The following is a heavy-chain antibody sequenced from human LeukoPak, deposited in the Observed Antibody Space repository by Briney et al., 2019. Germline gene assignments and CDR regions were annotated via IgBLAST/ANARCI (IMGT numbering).Heavy chain of an antibody. CDR2: INSDGRDT. CDR1: GFTFSSYW. CDR3: ATFGYNWNLGY. D-gene: IGHD1-20*01. V-gene: IGHV3-74*03. Sequence: GGSLRLSCAASGFTFSSYWMHWVRQASGKGLVWVSRINSDGRDTTYVDSVKGRFTISRDNAKNTVYLQMNSLRAEDTAVYYCATFGYNWNLGYWGQGTLVTVSS. J-gene: IGHJ4*02.